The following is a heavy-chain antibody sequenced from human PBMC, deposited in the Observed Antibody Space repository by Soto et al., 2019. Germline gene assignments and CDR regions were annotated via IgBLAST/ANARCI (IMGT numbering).Heavy chain of an antibody. V-gene: IGHV1-18*01. CDR2: ISAYNGNT. D-gene: IGHD6-13*01. Sequence: QVQLVQSGAEVKKPGASVKVSCKASGYTFTSYGISWVRQAPGQGLEWMGWISAYNGNTNYAQKLQGRVTMTTDTSTSTAYRELRSLRSDDTAVYYCARLSGAAAGTGLVGYWGQGTLVTVSS. J-gene: IGHJ4*02. CDR3: ARLSGAAAGTGLVGY. CDR1: GYTFTSYG.